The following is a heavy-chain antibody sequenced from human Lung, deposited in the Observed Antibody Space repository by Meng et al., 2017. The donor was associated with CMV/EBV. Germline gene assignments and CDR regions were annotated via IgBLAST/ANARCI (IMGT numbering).Heavy chain of an antibody. CDR3: ARVWGKGSGYDFDL. J-gene: IGHJ4*02. CDR1: GFTFSSYD. CDR2: ISTGGRDL. D-gene: IGHD5-12*01. V-gene: IGHV3-21*01. Sequence: GESLKISCAASGFTFSSYDMSWVRQAPGKGLEWVSSISTGGRDLYYADSVKGRFTISRDNAKNSLYLQMNSLRAEDTAVYFCARVWGKGSGYDFDLWGQGTPATVSS.